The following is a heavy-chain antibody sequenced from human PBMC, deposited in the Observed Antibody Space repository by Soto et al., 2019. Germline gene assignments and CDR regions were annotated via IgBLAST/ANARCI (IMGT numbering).Heavy chain of an antibody. CDR3: ASARQYYYDSSGYSAEYFQH. Sequence: PSETLSLTCAVSCGSISSGGYSWSWIRQPPGKGLEWIGYIYHSGSTYYNPSLKSRVTISVDRSKNQFSLKLSSVTAADTAVYYCASARQYYYDSSGYSAEYFQHWGQGTLVTVSS. CDR1: CGSISSGGYS. J-gene: IGHJ1*01. CDR2: IYHSGST. V-gene: IGHV4-30-2*01. D-gene: IGHD3-22*01.